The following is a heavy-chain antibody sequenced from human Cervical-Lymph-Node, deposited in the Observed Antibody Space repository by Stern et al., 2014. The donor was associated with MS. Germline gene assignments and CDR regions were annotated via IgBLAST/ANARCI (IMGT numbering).Heavy chain of an antibody. V-gene: IGHV7-4-1*02. CDR3: ARAGERGAFDI. CDR2: INTNTGNP. Sequence: QVQLVQSGSELKKPGASVKVSCKASGYIFSGYAMNWVRQAPGQGLEWMGWINTNTGNPTYAQGFTGHFVFSLDTSVSTAYLQISSLKADDTAVYFCARAGERGAFDIWGQGTMVTVSS. D-gene: IGHD1-26*01. J-gene: IGHJ3*02. CDR1: GYIFSGYA.